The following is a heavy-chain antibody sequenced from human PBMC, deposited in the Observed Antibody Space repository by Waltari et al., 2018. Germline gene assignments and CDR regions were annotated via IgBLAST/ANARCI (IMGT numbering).Heavy chain of an antibody. CDR1: GYSISSGYY. V-gene: IGHV4-38-2*02. CDR2: IYHSGST. CDR3: ARLSSHYFDY. J-gene: IGHJ4*02. D-gene: IGHD3-16*02. Sequence: QVQLQESGPGLVKPSETLSLTCTVSGYSISSGYYWGWIRQPPGKGLEWIGSIYHSGSTYYNPALKSRVTISVDTSKNQFSLKLSSVTAADTAVYYCARLSSHYFDYWGQGTLVTVSS.